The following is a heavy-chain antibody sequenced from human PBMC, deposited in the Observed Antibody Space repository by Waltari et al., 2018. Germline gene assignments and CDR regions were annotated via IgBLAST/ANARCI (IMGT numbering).Heavy chain of an antibody. CDR2: ITTRTGNP. Sequence: QVQLAQSGSELKKPGASVKISCKASGYTFTDYAINWVRQAPGQGLELMGWITTRTGNPTDAEGVTGRFVFSLDTSVSTAYLQITSLKTEDSAVYYCAREVVPPHTIVVNWFDPWGQGTLVTVSS. J-gene: IGHJ5*02. CDR3: AREVVPPHTIVVNWFDP. CDR1: GYTFTDYA. D-gene: IGHD2-2*01. V-gene: IGHV7-4-1*02.